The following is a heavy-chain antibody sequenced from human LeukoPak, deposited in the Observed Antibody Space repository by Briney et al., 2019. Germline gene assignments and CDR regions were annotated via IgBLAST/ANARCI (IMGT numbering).Heavy chain of an antibody. J-gene: IGHJ4*02. CDR2: IEEDGSEI. CDR3: VTDQTGRHPYFFDY. V-gene: IGHV3-7*01. D-gene: IGHD3-10*01. Sequence: GGSLRLPCTASGFNFSTYWMTWVRQVPGKGLEWVANIEEDGSEIYYVDAVEGRFSISRDNAKTSLYLQMHSLSVADTGLYYCVTDQTGRHPYFFDYWGQGTLVTVSS. CDR1: GFNFSTYW.